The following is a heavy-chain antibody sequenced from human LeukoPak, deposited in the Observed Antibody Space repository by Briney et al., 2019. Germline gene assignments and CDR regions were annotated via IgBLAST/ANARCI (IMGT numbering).Heavy chain of an antibody. CDR3: ARDRGTWGRYCSSTSCYFSRFDP. D-gene: IGHD2-2*01. V-gene: IGHV4-59*01. J-gene: IGHJ5*02. CDR1: GGSMSGFF. Sequence: PSATLSLTCTVSGGSMSGFFWTWIRQAPGKGLEWIGYINYSGSTNYNPSLKSRVTISVDTSKNQFSLKLSSVTAADTAVYYCARDRGTWGRYCSSTSCYFSRFDPWGQGTLVTVSS. CDR2: INYSGST.